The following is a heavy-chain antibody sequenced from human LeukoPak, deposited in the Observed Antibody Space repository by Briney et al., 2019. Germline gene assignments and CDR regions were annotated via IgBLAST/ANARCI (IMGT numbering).Heavy chain of an antibody. Sequence: GGSLRLSCAASGFTFSSYGMHWVRQAPGKGLEWVGRIKSKTDGGTTDYAAPVKGRFTISRDDSKNTLYLQMNSLKTEDTAVYYCTTVFRSFAPSDYWGQGTLVTVSS. CDR1: GFTFSSYG. D-gene: IGHD3-16*01. V-gene: IGHV3-15*01. CDR3: TTVFRSFAPSDY. J-gene: IGHJ4*02. CDR2: IKSKTDGGTT.